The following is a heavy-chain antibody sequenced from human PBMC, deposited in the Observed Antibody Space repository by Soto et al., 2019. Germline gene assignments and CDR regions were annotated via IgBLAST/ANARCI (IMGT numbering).Heavy chain of an antibody. CDR2: ISAHNGNT. D-gene: IGHD1-1*01. CDR1: GYAFTTYG. CDR3: ARGRYGDY. Sequence: QVHLVQSGAEVKKPGASVKVSCKGSGYAFTTYGITWVRQAPGQGLEWMGWISAHNGNTNSAQKLQGRVTVPRDTSTSTAYMELRSLRSDDTAVYYCARGRYGDYWGQGALVTVSS. J-gene: IGHJ4*02. V-gene: IGHV1-18*01.